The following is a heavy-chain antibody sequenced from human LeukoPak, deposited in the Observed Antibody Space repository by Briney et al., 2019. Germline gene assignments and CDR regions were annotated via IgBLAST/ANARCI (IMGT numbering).Heavy chain of an antibody. CDR1: GYTFTGYY. Sequence: GASVKVSCKASGYTFTGYYMHWVRQPPGQGLELMGWINPNSGGTNYAQKFQGRVTMTRDTSISTAYMELSRLRSDDTAVYYCARGEVRYYYGSGSPQDNDYWGQGTLVTVSS. J-gene: IGHJ4*02. D-gene: IGHD3-10*01. V-gene: IGHV1-2*02. CDR2: INPNSGGT. CDR3: ARGEVRYYYGSGSPQDNDY.